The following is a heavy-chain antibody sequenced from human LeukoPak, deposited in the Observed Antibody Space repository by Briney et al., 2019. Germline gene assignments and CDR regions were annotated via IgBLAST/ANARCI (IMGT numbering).Heavy chain of an antibody. V-gene: IGHV1-2*02. CDR1: GYTFTCYY. D-gene: IGHD2-8*01. Sequence: ASVKVSCKASGYTFTCYYMHWVRQAPGQGLEWMGWINPNSGGTNYAQKFQGRVTMTRDTSISTAYMELRRLRSDDTAVYYCALEIGFCTNGVCYRTEDFDYWGQGTLVTVSS. J-gene: IGHJ4*02. CDR3: ALEIGFCTNGVCYRTEDFDY. CDR2: INPNSGGT.